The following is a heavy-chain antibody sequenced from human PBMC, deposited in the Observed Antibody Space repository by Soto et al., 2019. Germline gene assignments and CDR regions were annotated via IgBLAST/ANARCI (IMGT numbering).Heavy chain of an antibody. CDR1: GYTFTSYG. CDR2: ISAYNGNT. CDR3: VRRVNYDSSGYSDY. Sequence: ASVKVSCKASGYTFTSYGISWVRQAPGQGIEWMGWISAYNGNTNYAQKLQGRVTMTTDTSTSTAYMELRSLRSDDTAVYYCVRRVNYDSSGYSDYWGQGTLVTVSS. J-gene: IGHJ4*02. V-gene: IGHV1-18*01. D-gene: IGHD3-22*01.